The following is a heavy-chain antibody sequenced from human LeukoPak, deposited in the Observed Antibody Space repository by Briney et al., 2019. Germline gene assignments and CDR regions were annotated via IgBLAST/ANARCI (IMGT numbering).Heavy chain of an antibody. D-gene: IGHD2-8*01. CDR2: INYSGST. CDR1: AGSISSYY. V-gene: IGHV4-59*08. CDR3: ARVDGYCTTGVCYTGTYYFDY. J-gene: IGHJ4*02. Sequence: SETLSLTCTVSAGSISSYYWSWIRQPPGKGLEWIGYINYSGSTNYNPSLKSRVTISGDTSKNHFSLKLSSVTAADTAVYYCARVDGYCTTGVCYTGTYYFDYWGQGTLVTVSS.